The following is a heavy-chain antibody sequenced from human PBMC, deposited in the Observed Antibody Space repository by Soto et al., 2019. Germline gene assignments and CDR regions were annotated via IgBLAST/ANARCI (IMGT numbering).Heavy chain of an antibody. D-gene: IGHD5-18*01. CDR3: ATGWIQLWHPLDY. Sequence: GRALRVSCAAAAFTFSSYAIHWVRQAPGKGLECVPVISYHGSSKYYADSVKGPFTISRDTSNNTLYLQMNSLRAKDAAANYFATGWIQLWHPLDYQGQRSLGTV. J-gene: IGHJ4*02. CDR2: ISYHGSSK. CDR1: AFTFSSYA. V-gene: IGHV3-30-3*01.